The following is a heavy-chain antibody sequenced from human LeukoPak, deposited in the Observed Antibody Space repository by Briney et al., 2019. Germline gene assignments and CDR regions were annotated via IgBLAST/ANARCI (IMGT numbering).Heavy chain of an antibody. CDR2: FDPEYGEK. CDR1: GDTLSQLT. CDR3: ATGIMIPAGFDY. D-gene: IGHD3-16*01. V-gene: IGHV1-24*01. J-gene: IGHJ4*02. Sequence: ASVKVSCKISGDTLSQLTIHWVRQAPGEGLEKMGRFDPEYGEKVFAQTFQGRVTMTGDTSTNTAYMELSSLRSEETAVYYCATGIMIPAGFDYWGQGTLVTVSS.